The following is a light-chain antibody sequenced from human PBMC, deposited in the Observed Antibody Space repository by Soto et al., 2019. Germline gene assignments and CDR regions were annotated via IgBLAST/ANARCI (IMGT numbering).Light chain of an antibody. CDR2: DVY. Sequence: QSALTQSRSVSGSPGQSVTISCTGTSSDVSWYQHHPGKAPKLVIYDVYKRPSGVPDRFSGSRSGNTASLTISGLQAEEEADFYCSSYAGGHIGVFGGGTKVTVL. CDR1: SSDV. V-gene: IGLV2-11*01. CDR3: SSYAGGHIGV. J-gene: IGLJ3*02.